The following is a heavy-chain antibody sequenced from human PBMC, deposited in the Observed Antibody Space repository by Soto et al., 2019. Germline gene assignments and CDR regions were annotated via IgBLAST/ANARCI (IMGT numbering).Heavy chain of an antibody. D-gene: IGHD6-19*01. CDR2: IYYSGST. V-gene: IGHV4-39*01. CDR1: GGSISSSSYD. CDR3: ARQEEYSSGPSMFDY. J-gene: IGHJ4*02. Sequence: PSETLSLTCTVSGGSISSSSYDWGWIRQPPGKGLEWIGSIYYSGSTYYNPSLKSRVTISVDTSKNQFSLKLSSVTAADTAVYYCARQEEYSSGPSMFDYWGQGTLVTVSS.